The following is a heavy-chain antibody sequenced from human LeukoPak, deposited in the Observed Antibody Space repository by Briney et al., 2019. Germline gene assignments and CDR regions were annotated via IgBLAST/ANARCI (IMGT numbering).Heavy chain of an antibody. V-gene: IGHV3-66*02. CDR1: GFTFSSNY. J-gene: IGHJ4*02. CDR3: ARLPYDFWSGYYIY. CDR2: IYSGGST. Sequence: GGSLRLSCAASGFTFSSNYMSWVRQAPGKGLEWVSVIYSGGSTYYSDSVKGRFTISRDNSKNTLYLQMNSLRAEDTAVYYCARLPYDFWSGYYIYWGQGTLVTVSS. D-gene: IGHD3-3*01.